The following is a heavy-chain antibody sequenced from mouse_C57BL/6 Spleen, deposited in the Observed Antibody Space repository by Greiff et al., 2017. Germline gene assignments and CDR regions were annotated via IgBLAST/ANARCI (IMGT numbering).Heavy chain of an antibody. CDR3: ARDTHYYCSSSWYFDV. CDR2: ISDGGSYT. Sequence: EVKVVESGGGLVKPGGSLKLSCAASGFTFSSYAMSWVRQTPEKRLEWVATISDGGSYTNYPDNVKGRFTISRDNAKNNLYLQMSHLKSEDAAMYSCARDTHYYCSSSWYFDVWGTGTTVTVSS. CDR1: GFTFSSYA. J-gene: IGHJ1*03. V-gene: IGHV5-4*01. D-gene: IGHD1-1*01.